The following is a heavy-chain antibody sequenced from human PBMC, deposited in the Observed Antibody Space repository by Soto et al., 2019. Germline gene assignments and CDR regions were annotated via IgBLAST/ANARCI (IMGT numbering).Heavy chain of an antibody. CDR3: ARDWGIGYCSSTSCSGEGWFDP. Sequence: SVKVSCKASGGTFSSYAISWVRQAPGQGLEWMGGIIPIFGTANYAQKFQGRVTITADESTSTAYMGLSSLRSEDTAVYYCARDWGIGYCSSTSCSGEGWFDPWGQGTLVTVSS. CDR2: IIPIFGTA. V-gene: IGHV1-69*13. J-gene: IGHJ5*02. D-gene: IGHD2-2*01. CDR1: GGTFSSYA.